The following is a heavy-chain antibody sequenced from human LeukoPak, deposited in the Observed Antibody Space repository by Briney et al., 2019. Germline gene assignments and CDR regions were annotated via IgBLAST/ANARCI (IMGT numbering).Heavy chain of an antibody. CDR2: INSDGSST. V-gene: IGHV3-74*01. D-gene: IGHD3-16*01. CDR1: GFTFSSYG. Sequence: PGGSLRLSCAASGFTFSSYGMHWVRQAPGKGLVWVSRINSDGSSTGYADSVKGRFTISRDNAKNTLYMQMNGLRAEDTAVYYCTRDWGSRGSTNAFDIWGQGTMVTVSS. J-gene: IGHJ3*02. CDR3: TRDWGSRGSTNAFDI.